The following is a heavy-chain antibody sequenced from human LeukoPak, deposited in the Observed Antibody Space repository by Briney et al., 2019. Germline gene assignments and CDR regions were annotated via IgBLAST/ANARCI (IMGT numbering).Heavy chain of an antibody. CDR1: GFTFSTYS. D-gene: IGHD1-7*01. CDR2: ISSSSSYI. J-gene: IGHJ4*02. V-gene: IGHV3-21*01. CDR3: AKDFRTLELENS. Sequence: GGSLRLSCAASGFTFSTYSMNWVRQAPGKGLEWVSSISSSSSYIYYADSVKGRFTISRDNAKNSLYLQMNSLRAEDTAVYYCAKDFRTLELENSWGQGTLVTVSS.